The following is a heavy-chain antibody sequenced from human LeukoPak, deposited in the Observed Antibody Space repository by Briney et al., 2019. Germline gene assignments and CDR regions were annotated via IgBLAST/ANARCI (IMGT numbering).Heavy chain of an antibody. CDR1: GFNLSTYW. V-gene: IGHV3-7*03. CDR2: IKQDGSEK. J-gene: IGHJ4*02. D-gene: IGHD4-17*01. CDR3: AREREPVTTEFDY. Sequence: GGSLRLSCAASGFNLSTYWMSWVRQAPGKGLEWVANIKQDGSEKSYVDSVKGRFTISRDNAKNSLYLQMNSLRAEDTAVYYCAREREPVTTEFDYWGQGTLVTVSS.